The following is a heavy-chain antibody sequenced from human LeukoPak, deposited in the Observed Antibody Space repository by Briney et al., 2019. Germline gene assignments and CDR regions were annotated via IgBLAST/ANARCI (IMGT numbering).Heavy chain of an antibody. CDR1: GSTFTGYY. CDR3: ASDYDILTGYAFDI. Sequence: ASVKVSCKASGSTFTGYYMHWVRQAPGQGLEWMGWINPNSGGTNYAQKFQGRVTMTRDTSISTAYMELSRLRSDDTAVYYCASDYDILTGYAFDIWGQGIMVTVSS. CDR2: INPNSGGT. J-gene: IGHJ3*02. D-gene: IGHD3-9*01. V-gene: IGHV1-2*02.